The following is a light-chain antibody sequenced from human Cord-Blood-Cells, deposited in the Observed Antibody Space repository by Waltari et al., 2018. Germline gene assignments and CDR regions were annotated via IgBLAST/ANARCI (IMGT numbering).Light chain of an antibody. J-gene: IGLJ2*01. CDR1: SSDVGGYNY. CDR2: ELS. CDR3: SSFQAAEIWV. V-gene: IGLV2-8*01. Sequence: QSALTQPPSASGSPGQSITISCTGTSSDVGGYNYVSCYQQHPGKAPKLMIYELSKRPSGVLDRSLAPSFGTPPSLTFLGFRLKKEPNYSASSFQAAEIWVFGGGTKLTVL.